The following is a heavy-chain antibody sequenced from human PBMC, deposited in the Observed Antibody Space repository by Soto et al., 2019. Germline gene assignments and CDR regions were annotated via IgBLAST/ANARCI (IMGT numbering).Heavy chain of an antibody. D-gene: IGHD5-12*01. CDR3: VRGATRKRLDF. CDR2: ISTTGDYT. V-gene: IGHV3-11*06. J-gene: IGHJ4*02. CDR1: GFAFTDHY. Sequence: GGSLRLSCAASGFAFTDHYMSWIRQAPGKGLEWVSYISTTGDYTNYADSVKGRFAISRDNAKSSLHLQMNSLRVEDTAVYYCVRGATRKRLDFWGQGPLVTVSS.